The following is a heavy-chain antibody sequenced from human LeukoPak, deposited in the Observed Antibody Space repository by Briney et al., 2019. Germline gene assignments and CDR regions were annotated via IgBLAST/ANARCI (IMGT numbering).Heavy chain of an antibody. CDR1: GFTFSKAW. CDR3: TGFETSGPDAFDI. D-gene: IGHD5-12*01. Sequence: GGSLRLSCAASGFTFSKAWMSWVRQAPGKGLEWVGHIKTKTDGVTTDYAAPVKGRFTISRDDSKNTVYLQMNSLKTEDTAVYFCTGFETSGPDAFDIWGRGTMVTVSS. CDR2: IKTKTDGVTT. V-gene: IGHV3-15*01. J-gene: IGHJ3*02.